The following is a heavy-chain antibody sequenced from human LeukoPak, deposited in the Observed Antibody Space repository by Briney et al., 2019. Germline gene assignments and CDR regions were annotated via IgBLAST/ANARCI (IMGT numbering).Heavy chain of an antibody. J-gene: IGHJ6*02. Sequence: ASVKVSCNASGYILTGYHIHWGRQSPGQGLEWMGRMNPYSVDAIYAQKFQGRVTITADESTSTAYMELSSLRSEDTAVYYCARRSPYYDFWSGSDIYYYYYGMDVWGQGTTVTVSS. CDR1: GYILTGYH. D-gene: IGHD3-3*01. V-gene: IGHV1-2*06. CDR2: MNPYSVDA. CDR3: ARRSPYYDFWSGSDIYYYYYGMDV.